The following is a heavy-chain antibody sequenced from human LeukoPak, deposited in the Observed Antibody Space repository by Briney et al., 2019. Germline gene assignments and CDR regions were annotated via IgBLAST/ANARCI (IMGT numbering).Heavy chain of an antibody. CDR1: GGSITSGLYY. CDR3: ARLVHDLDNCAFDI. J-gene: IGHJ3*02. Sequence: PSETLSLTCTVSGGSITSGLYYWTWIRQTAGKGLEWIGRKYTTGATNYNPSLKSRVTISIDTSRNQFSLKLSSVTAADTAVYYCARLVHDLDNCAFDIWGQGTMVTVSS. CDR2: KYTTGAT. V-gene: IGHV4-61*02. D-gene: IGHD1-1*01.